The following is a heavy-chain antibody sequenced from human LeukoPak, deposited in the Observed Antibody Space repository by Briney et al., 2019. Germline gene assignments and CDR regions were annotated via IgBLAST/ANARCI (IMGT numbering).Heavy chain of an antibody. CDR1: GFTFSSYW. Sequence: GGSLRLSCAASGFTFSSYWMSWVRQAPGKGLEWVSSISSSSSYIYYADSVKGRFTISRDKSKNTLYLQMNSLRAEDTAVYYCAKDRVVRAQLPYYFDYWGQGTLVTVSS. V-gene: IGHV3-21*04. J-gene: IGHJ4*02. CDR3: AKDRVVRAQLPYYFDY. CDR2: ISSSSSYI. D-gene: IGHD1-26*01.